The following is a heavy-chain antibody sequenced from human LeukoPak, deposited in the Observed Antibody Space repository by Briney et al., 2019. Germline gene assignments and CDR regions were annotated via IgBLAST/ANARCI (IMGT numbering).Heavy chain of an antibody. CDR3: ARESYYYDSSGYYKAWDY. J-gene: IGHJ4*02. V-gene: IGHV3-48*04. CDR1: GFTFSSYS. Sequence: GGSLRLSCAASGFTFSSYSMNWVRQAPGKGLEWVSYISSSSSTIYYADSVKGRFTISRDNAKNSLYLQMNSLRAEDTAVYYCARESYYYDSSGYYKAWDYWGQGTLVTVSS. CDR2: ISSSSSTI. D-gene: IGHD3-22*01.